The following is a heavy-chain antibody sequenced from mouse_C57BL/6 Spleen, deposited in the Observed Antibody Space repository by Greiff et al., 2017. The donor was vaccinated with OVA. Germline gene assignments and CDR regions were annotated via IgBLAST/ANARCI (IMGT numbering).Heavy chain of an antibody. CDR3: AREGHYYGSSDAMDD. CDR2: ISDGGSYT. J-gene: IGHJ4*01. Sequence: DVHLVESGGGLVKPGGSLKLSCAASGFTFSSYAMSWVRQTPEKRLEWVATISDGGSYTYYPDNVKGRFTISRDNAKNNLYLQMSHLKSEDTAMYYCAREGHYYGSSDAMDDWGQGTSVTVSS. CDR1: GFTFSSYA. D-gene: IGHD1-1*01. V-gene: IGHV5-4*01.